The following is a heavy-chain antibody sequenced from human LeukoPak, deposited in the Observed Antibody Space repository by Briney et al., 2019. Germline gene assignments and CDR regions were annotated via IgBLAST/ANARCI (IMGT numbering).Heavy chain of an antibody. CDR3: ARHVIAKGFPPYMDV. J-gene: IGHJ6*03. CDR2: IYYSGST. Sequence: SQTLSLTCTVSGGSISSGNYYWSWIRQPPGKGLEWIGYIYYSGSTYYNPSLMSRVTISIDTSKNQFSLKLSSVTAADTAVYYCARHVIAKGFPPYMDVWGKGTTVTVSS. CDR1: GGSISSGNYY. V-gene: IGHV4-30-4*01. D-gene: IGHD2/OR15-2a*01.